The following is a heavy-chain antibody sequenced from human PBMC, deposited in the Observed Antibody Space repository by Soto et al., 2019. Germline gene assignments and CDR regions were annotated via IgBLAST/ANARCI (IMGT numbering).Heavy chain of an antibody. Sequence: GGSLRLSCAASGFTFSSYAMSWVRQAPGKGLEWVSAISGSGGSTYYADSVKGRFTISRDNSKNTLYLQMNSLRAEDTAVYYCAKGPSEWELLPYLDYWGQGTLVTVSS. V-gene: IGHV3-23*01. CDR1: GFTFSSYA. D-gene: IGHD1-26*01. CDR3: AKGPSEWELLPYLDY. CDR2: ISGSGGST. J-gene: IGHJ4*02.